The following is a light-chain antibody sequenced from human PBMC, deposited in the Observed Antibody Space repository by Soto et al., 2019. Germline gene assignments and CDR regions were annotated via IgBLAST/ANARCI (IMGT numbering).Light chain of an antibody. CDR1: QSVSTN. Sequence: EIVVTQSPATLSVSPGERTTLSCRASQSVSTNLAWYQQKPGQASRLLIYGASTRATGIPARFSGSRSGTEFTLTISSLQSEDFAVYYCQQYNEWPLTFGGGTKVDIK. V-gene: IGKV3-15*01. CDR2: GAS. J-gene: IGKJ4*01. CDR3: QQYNEWPLT.